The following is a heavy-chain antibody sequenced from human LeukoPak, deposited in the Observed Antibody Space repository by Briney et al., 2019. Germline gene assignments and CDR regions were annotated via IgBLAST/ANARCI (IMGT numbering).Heavy chain of an antibody. CDR1: GGTFGSYS. CDR3: ASEGNYASSGYSRYNYYYMDV. J-gene: IGHJ6*03. CDR2: IIPAFGTA. D-gene: IGHD3-22*01. V-gene: IGHV1-69*05. Sequence: ASVKVSCKGSGGTFGSYSIIWVRQAPGQGLEWMGGIIPAFGTAHYAQKFQGRVTFTTDESTTTAYMELRSLRSGDTAVYYCASEGNYASSGYSRYNYYYMDVWGKGTAVTVSS.